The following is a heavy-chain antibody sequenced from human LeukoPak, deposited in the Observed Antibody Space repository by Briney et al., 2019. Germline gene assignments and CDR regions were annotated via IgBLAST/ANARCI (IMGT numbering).Heavy chain of an antibody. J-gene: IGHJ4*02. CDR1: GFTFDNYA. CDR3: AKDMNSYGSGSSYNPWGPFVS. Sequence: GGSLRLSCAASGFTFDNYAMHWVRQAPGKGLEWVSGIAWNSGNTGFADSVKGRFTISRDNAENSLSLQMNSLTPEDTAFYFCAKDMNSYGSGSSYNPWGPFVSWGQGTLVTVSS. D-gene: IGHD3-10*01. V-gene: IGHV3-9*01. CDR2: IAWNSGNT.